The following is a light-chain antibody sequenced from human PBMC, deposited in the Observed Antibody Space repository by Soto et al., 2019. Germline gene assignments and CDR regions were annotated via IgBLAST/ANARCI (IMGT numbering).Light chain of an antibody. Sequence: QSALTQPASVSGSPGQSITISCTGTSNDVGGYNFVSWYQQLPGKAPKLIIYEVTNRPSGVSDRFSGSKSGNTASLTISGLQAEDEADYYGSSYRSSRGVFGGGTKLTVL. J-gene: IGLJ2*01. V-gene: IGLV2-14*01. CDR3: SSYRSSRGV. CDR1: SNDVGGYNF. CDR2: EVT.